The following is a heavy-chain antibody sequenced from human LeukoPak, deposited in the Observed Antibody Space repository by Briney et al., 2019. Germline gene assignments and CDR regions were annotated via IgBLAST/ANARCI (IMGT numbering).Heavy chain of an antibody. D-gene: IGHD1-26*01. J-gene: IGHJ4*02. V-gene: IGHV3-23*01. CDR1: GFTFSSYA. CDR3: AKDRGSYWFDY. CDR2: ISGSGGGT. Sequence: GGSLRLSCAASGFTFSSYAVSWVRQAPGKGLEWVSAISGSGGGTYYADSVKGRFTISRDNSKNMLYLQMNSLRVEGTAVYYCAKDRGSYWFDYWGQGTLVIVSS.